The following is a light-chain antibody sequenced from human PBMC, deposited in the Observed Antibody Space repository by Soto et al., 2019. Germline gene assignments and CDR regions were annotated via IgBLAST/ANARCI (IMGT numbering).Light chain of an antibody. Sequence: EIVMTQSPATLSVSPGERVTLSCRASQSISYSLAWYQQKPGQAPRLLIQGASNRATGIPVRFSGSGSGTEFTLTISSLQSEDFAVYYCQQYKNWYTFGQGTKLEIK. J-gene: IGKJ2*01. CDR1: QSISYS. CDR2: GAS. CDR3: QQYKNWYT. V-gene: IGKV3-15*01.